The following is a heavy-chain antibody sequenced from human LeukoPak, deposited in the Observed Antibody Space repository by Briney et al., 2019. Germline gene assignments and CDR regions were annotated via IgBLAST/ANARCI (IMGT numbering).Heavy chain of an antibody. Sequence: GESLKISCKGSGYSFTSYWIGWVRQMPGKGLEWIGIIYPVDSDTSYNPSFQGQVKISADKSISTAYLQWSSLKASDTAMYYCARIDGYCSGGSCYSFDYWGQGTLVTVSS. CDR3: ARIDGYCSGGSCYSFDY. D-gene: IGHD2-15*01. CDR1: GYSFTSYW. V-gene: IGHV5-51*01. J-gene: IGHJ4*02. CDR2: IYPVDSDT.